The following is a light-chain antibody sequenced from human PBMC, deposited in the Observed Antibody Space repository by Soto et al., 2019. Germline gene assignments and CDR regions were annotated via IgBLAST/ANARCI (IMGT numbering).Light chain of an antibody. V-gene: IGKV1-5*03. CDR2: RAS. CDR1: QSISSW. CDR3: QQYDRASWT. J-gene: IGKJ1*01. Sequence: DIQMTQSPSTLSASVGDRVIITCRASQSISSWLAWYQQKPGKAPDLLIYRASTLKTGIPSRFSGRGSGTAFTLTISSLQPDDFATYSCQQYDRASWTFGPGTKVEIK.